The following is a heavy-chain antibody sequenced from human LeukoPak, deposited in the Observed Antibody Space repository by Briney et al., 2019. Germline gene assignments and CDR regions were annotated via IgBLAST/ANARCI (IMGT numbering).Heavy chain of an antibody. Sequence: GASVKVSCKASGYTFSSYYVHWVRQAPGQGLEWMAIINPSDGSTSYVQRFQGRVTLTRDTSTNTVYMELSSLRSEDTAIYNCAREPHCSGGSCYFDYWGQGTLVTVSS. V-gene: IGHV1-46*01. CDR2: INPSDGST. D-gene: IGHD2-15*01. CDR3: AREPHCSGGSCYFDY. CDR1: GYTFSSYY. J-gene: IGHJ4*02.